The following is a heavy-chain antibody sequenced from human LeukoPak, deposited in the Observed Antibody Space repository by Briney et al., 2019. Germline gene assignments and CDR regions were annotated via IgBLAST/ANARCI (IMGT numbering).Heavy chain of an antibody. CDR2: IRHDGSNK. Sequence: GGSLRLSCAASGFTFSSYGMHWVRQAPGKGLEWVAFIRHDGSNKYFADSVKGRSTISRDNSKNTLYLQMNSLRAEDTAVYYCAKEDIVVVVAAYIDYWGQGTLVTVSS. V-gene: IGHV3-30*02. J-gene: IGHJ4*02. CDR3: AKEDIVVVVAAYIDY. D-gene: IGHD2-15*01. CDR1: GFTFSSYG.